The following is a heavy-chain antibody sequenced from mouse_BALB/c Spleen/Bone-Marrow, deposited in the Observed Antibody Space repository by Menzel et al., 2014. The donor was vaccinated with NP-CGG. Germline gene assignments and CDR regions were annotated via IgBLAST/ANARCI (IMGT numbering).Heavy chain of an antibody. CDR3: ARLYLFAY. Sequence: LVESGAELVKPGASVKLSCTASGFNINDTSMHWVKQRPEQGLEWIGRIDPANGNTKYDPKFQGKATTTADTPSNTAYLQLSSLTSEDTAVYYCARLYLFAYWVQWTLVTVSA. CDR1: GFNINDTS. V-gene: IGHV14-3*02. D-gene: IGHD3-3*01. CDR2: IDPANGNT. J-gene: IGHJ3*01.